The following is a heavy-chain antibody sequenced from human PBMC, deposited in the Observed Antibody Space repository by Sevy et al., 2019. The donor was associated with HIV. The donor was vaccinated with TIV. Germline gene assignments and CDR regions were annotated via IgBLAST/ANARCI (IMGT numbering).Heavy chain of an antibody. CDR2: ISHDERYK. V-gene: IGHV3-30*01. J-gene: IGHJ4*02. Sequence: GGSLRLSCAASGFSFSDYDMHWVRQAPGKRLDWVAVISHDERYKNYAESVKVRFTISRDNFKNTLFLQMDSLQPEDTAVYFCARLVACGGDCYYLDSWGQGALVTVSS. D-gene: IGHD2-21*02. CDR1: GFSFSDYD. CDR3: ARLVACGGDCYYLDS.